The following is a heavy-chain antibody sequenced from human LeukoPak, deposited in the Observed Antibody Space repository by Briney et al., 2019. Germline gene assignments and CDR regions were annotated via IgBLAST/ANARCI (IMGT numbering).Heavy chain of an antibody. CDR1: GGSISSGDYY. Sequence: SETLSLTCTVSGGSISSGDYYWRWVRQPPGKGLEWIAYMYYSGSTYYNPSLKSRVTMSADTSKNQLSLKLSSVTAADTAVYYCARPYYYGSRIDPWGQGILVTVSS. D-gene: IGHD3-22*01. J-gene: IGHJ5*02. CDR2: MYYSGST. CDR3: ARPYYYGSRIDP. V-gene: IGHV4-30-4*01.